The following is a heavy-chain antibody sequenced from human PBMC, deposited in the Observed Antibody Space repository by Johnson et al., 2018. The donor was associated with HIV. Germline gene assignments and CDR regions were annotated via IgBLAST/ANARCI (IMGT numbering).Heavy chain of an antibody. J-gene: IGHJ3*02. D-gene: IGHD3/OR15-3a*01. Sequence: QVQLVESGGGLVQPGRSLRLSCAASGFTFTDYYMSWLRQAPGKGLEWVSYISSTASTIYYADSVKGRFTISRDNAKNSLYLQMNSLRAGDTAVYYCAREDWVGAFDIWGQGTMVSVSS. CDR1: GFTFTDYY. CDR2: ISSTASTI. CDR3: AREDWVGAFDI. V-gene: IGHV3-11*04.